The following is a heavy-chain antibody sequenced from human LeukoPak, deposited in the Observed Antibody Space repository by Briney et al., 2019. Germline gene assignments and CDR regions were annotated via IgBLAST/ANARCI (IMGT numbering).Heavy chain of an antibody. CDR3: ARASDGYYYDSRGAFDI. CDR2: INPNIGDT. J-gene: IGHJ3*02. D-gene: IGHD3-22*01. CDR1: EYIFTGYY. V-gene: IGHV1-2*02. Sequence: ASVKVSCKASEYIFTGYYIHWVRQAPGQELEWMGWINPNIGDTNYAQRFQGRVTMTRDTSISTAYMEFTSLTSDDTAVYYCARASDGYYYDSRGAFDIWGQGTMVTVSS.